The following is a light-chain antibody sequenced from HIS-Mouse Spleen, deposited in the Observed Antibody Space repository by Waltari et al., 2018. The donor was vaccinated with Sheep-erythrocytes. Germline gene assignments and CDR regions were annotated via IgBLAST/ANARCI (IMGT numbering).Light chain of an antibody. CDR1: KLGDKY. V-gene: IGLV3-1*01. J-gene: IGLJ2*01. Sequence: SYELTQPPSVSVSPGQTASITCPGDKLGDKYACWSQEKPGQSPVLVIYQDSKRPQGIPERFSGSNSGNTATLTISGTQAMDEADYYCQAWDSSTAVFGGGTKLTVL. CDR3: QAWDSSTAV. CDR2: QDS.